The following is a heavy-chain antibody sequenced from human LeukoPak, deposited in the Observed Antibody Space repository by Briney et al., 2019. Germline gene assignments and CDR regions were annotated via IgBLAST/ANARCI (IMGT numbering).Heavy chain of an antibody. J-gene: IGHJ4*02. D-gene: IGHD1-26*01. CDR2: IKKDGSEK. V-gene: IGHV3-7*02. Sequence: GGSLRLSCAASGFTFSDYWMSWVRQAPGKGLEWVANIKKDGSEKYYVDSVKGRFTISRDNAKNTLYLQMNSLSAEDTAVYYCARRSGYYFDYWGQGTLVTVSS. CDR3: ARRSGYYFDY. CDR1: GFTFSDYW.